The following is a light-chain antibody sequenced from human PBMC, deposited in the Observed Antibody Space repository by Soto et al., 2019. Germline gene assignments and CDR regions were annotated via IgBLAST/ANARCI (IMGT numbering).Light chain of an antibody. CDR1: QSVSSNF. CDR2: DAS. J-gene: IGKJ5*01. CDR3: QQRSNWPQVT. Sequence: EIVLTQSPVTLSLSPGQRATLSCRASQSVSSNFLAWYQQKPGQAPRLLIFDASNRATGIPDRFSGSGSGTDFTLTISSLEPEDFAVYYCQQRSNWPQVTFGQGTRLEIK. V-gene: IGKV3D-20*02.